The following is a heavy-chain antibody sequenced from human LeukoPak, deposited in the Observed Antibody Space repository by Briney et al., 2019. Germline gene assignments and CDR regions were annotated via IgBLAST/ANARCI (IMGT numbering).Heavy chain of an antibody. D-gene: IGHD3-10*01. J-gene: IGHJ4*02. V-gene: IGHV3-23*01. CDR1: GFTFGSYA. CDR3: PPLYYYGSGSYYGY. Sequence: GGSLRLSCAASGFTFGSYAMSWVRQAPGKGLEWVSVIGGSDASTYYADSVKGRFTISRDNSKNTLYLQMNSLRAEDTAVYYCPPLYYYGSGSYYGYWGQGTLVTVSS. CDR2: IGGSDAST.